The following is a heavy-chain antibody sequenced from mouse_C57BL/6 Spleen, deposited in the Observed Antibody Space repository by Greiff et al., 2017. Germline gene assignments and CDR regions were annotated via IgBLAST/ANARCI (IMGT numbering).Heavy chain of an antibody. V-gene: IGHV14-3*01. Sequence: EVQLQQSVAELVRPGASVKLSCTASGFNIKNTYMHWVKQRPDQGLEWIGRIDPAHGNTKYAPKFQGKATITADTPSNTSYLQLSSLTSEDTAIYYCARFYCIRLYYAMDYWGQGTSVTVSS. J-gene: IGHJ4*01. CDR2: IDPAHGNT. CDR1: GFNIKNTY. CDR3: ARFYCIRLYYAMDY. D-gene: IGHD2-1*01.